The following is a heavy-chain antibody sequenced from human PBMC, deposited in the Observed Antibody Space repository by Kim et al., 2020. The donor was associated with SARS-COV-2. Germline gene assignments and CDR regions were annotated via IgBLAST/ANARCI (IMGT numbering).Heavy chain of an antibody. CDR1: GGSISSGGYY. Sequence: SETLSLTCTVSGGSISSGGYYWSWIRQHPGKGLEWIGYIYYSGSTYYNPSLKSRVTISVDTSKNQFSLKLSSVTAADTAVYYCARDLRGGYYGMDVWGQGTTVTVSS. V-gene: IGHV4-31*03. J-gene: IGHJ6*02. D-gene: IGHD3-16*01. CDR3: ARDLRGGYYGMDV. CDR2: IYYSGST.